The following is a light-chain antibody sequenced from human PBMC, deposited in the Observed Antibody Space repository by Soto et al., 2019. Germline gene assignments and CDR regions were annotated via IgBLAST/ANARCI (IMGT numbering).Light chain of an antibody. Sequence: DIQMTQSPSSLSASVGDRVTITCRTRQTVNNYISWFQQKPGKAPNLLIYAASRLESGVPSRFSGDGYGTDFTLTISSLQPEDFATYFCHQSYSTPLTFGQGTKVEVK. J-gene: IGKJ1*01. CDR2: AAS. V-gene: IGKV1-39*01. CDR1: QTVNNY. CDR3: HQSYSTPLT.